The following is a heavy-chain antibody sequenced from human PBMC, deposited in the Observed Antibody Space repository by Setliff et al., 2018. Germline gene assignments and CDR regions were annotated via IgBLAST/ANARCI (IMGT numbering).Heavy chain of an antibody. D-gene: IGHD4-17*01. V-gene: IGHV1-18*01. J-gene: IGHJ3*02. CDR3: ARDSPTVVTHIRAFDI. CDR1: GGTFSSYG. CDR2: ISASNGNT. Sequence: ASVKVSCKASGGTFSSYGISWVRQAPGQGLEWMGWISASNGNTNSAQKLQGRVTMTTDTSTSTAYMELRSLRSDDTAVYYCARDSPTVVTHIRAFDIWGQGTMVT.